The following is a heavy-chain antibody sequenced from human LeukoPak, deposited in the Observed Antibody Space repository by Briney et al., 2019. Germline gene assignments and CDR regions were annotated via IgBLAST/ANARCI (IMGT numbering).Heavy chain of an antibody. J-gene: IGHJ5*02. Sequence: PGGSLRLSGAASGFTFSSYAMSWVRQAPGKGLEWVSAISGSGGSTYYADSVKGRFTISRDNSKNTLYLQMNSLRVEDTAVYSCAKGRAASGTNWFDPWGQGTLVTVSS. D-gene: IGHD6-13*01. CDR2: ISGSGGST. CDR3: AKGRAASGTNWFDP. CDR1: GFTFSSYA. V-gene: IGHV3-23*01.